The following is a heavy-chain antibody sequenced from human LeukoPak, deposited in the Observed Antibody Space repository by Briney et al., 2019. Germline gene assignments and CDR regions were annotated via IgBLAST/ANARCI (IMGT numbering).Heavy chain of an antibody. V-gene: IGHV1-2*02. CDR1: GYTFTGYY. J-gene: IGHJ4*02. CDR2: INPNSGGT. Sequence: GASVKVSCKASGYTFTGYYMHWVRQAPGQGLEWMGWINPNSGGTNYAQKFQGRVTMTRDTSISTAYMELSRLRSDDTAVYHCARAGTWIQLNHYFDYWGQGTLVTVSS. D-gene: IGHD5-18*01. CDR3: ARAGTWIQLNHYFDY.